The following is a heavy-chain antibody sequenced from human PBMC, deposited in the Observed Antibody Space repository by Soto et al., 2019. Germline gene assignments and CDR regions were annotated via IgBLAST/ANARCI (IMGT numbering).Heavy chain of an antibody. CDR1: GFNFNNYA. J-gene: IGHJ4*02. Sequence: EVQLLESGGGSVQPGGSLRLSCEASGFNFNNYAMTWVRQAPGRGLEWFSIISGSGGSTYFADSVKGRFTISRDNSNHTLYLHINSLSPDNTAVYYCARALLEVILEFTFDYWGQGTLVTFSS. D-gene: IGHD2-21*01. CDR3: ARALLEVILEFTFDY. CDR2: ISGSGGST. V-gene: IGHV3-23*01.